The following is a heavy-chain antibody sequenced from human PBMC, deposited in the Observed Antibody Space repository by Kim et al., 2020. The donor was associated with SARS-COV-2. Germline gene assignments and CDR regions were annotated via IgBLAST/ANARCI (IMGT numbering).Heavy chain of an antibody. CDR3: ARDTPGGNPGLGYGMDV. CDR2: IIPIFGTA. D-gene: IGHD2-15*01. J-gene: IGHJ6*02. Sequence: SVKVSCKASGGTFSSYAISWVRQAPGQGLEWMGGIIPIFGTANYAQKFQGRVTITADESTSTAYMELSSLRSEDTAVYYCARDTPGGNPGLGYGMDVWGQGTTVTVSS. V-gene: IGHV1-69*13. CDR1: GGTFSSYA.